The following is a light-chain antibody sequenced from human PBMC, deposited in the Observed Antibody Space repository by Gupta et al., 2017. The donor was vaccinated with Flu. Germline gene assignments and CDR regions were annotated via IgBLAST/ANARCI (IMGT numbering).Light chain of an antibody. CDR2: AVS. J-gene: IGKJ4*01. Sequence: DIQMTQSPSSLSASVRDRVTINCRASQNISSYLNWYQQKPGKAPKLLIYAVSSLKSGVTSRFSGSGSGTDFTLTISSLQPEDFATYYCQQSYSNPLTIGGGTKVEIK. CDR3: QQSYSNPLT. V-gene: IGKV1-39*01. CDR1: QNISSY.